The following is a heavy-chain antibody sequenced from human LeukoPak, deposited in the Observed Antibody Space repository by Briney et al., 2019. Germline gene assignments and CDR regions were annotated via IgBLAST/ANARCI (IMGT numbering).Heavy chain of an antibody. Sequence: PSETLSLTCTVSGGSISSYYWSWIRQPPGKGLEWIGYIYYSGSTNYNPSLKSRVTISVDTSKNQFSLKLSSVTAADTAVYYCARQYNGPYYFDYWGQGTLVTVSS. CDR2: IYYSGST. J-gene: IGHJ4*02. CDR1: GGSISSYY. CDR3: ARQYNGPYYFDY. D-gene: IGHD5-12*01. V-gene: IGHV4-59*01.